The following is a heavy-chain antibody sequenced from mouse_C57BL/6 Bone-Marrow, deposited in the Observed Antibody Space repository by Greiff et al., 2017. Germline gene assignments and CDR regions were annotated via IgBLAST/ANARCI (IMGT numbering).Heavy chain of an antibody. CDR3: TTCDYYYIDY. V-gene: IGHV14-4*01. CDR1: GFTFKADY. CDR2: IDPENGAT. J-gene: IGHJ4*01. Sequence: VQLQQSGAELVRPGASVKLSCTASGFTFKADYMHWVKQRPEQGLEWIGWIDPENGATESASKFQGKATLTADTSSNTAYLQLRSLTSEDTAVYCCTTCDYYYIDYWGQGTTVTVSS.